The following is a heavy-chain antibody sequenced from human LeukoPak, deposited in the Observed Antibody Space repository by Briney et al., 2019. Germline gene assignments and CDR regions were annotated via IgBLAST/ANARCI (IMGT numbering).Heavy chain of an antibody. CDR2: IRFDTNNK. J-gene: IGHJ4*02. V-gene: IGHV3-30*02. CDR3: TKDASSWFYFDY. CDR1: GFTFSSYG. Sequence: GGSLRLSCAASGFTFSSYGMHWVRQAPGKGLGWVAFIRFDTNNKYYADSVKGRFTISRDNSKNTLYLQMISLRVEDTAVYYCTKDASSWFYFDYWGQGTLVTVSS. D-gene: IGHD6-13*01.